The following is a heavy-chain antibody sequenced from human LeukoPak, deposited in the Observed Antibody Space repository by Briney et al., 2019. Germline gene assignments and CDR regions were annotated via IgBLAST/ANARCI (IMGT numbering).Heavy chain of an antibody. Sequence: PSETLSLTCAVYGGSFSGYYWSWIRQPPGKGLEWIGEINHSGSTNYNPSLKSRVTISVDTSKNQFSLKLSSVTAADTAVYYCARLRGNIIAAARSAGYWGQGTLVTVSS. J-gene: IGHJ4*02. V-gene: IGHV4-34*01. CDR1: GGSFSGYY. D-gene: IGHD6-13*01. CDR2: INHSGST. CDR3: ARLRGNIIAAARSAGY.